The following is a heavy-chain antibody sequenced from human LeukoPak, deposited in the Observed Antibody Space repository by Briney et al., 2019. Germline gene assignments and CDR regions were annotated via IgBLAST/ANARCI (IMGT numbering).Heavy chain of an antibody. CDR1: GGSFSGYY. D-gene: IGHD4-17*01. V-gene: IGHV4-34*01. CDR2: INHSGST. J-gene: IGHJ6*03. Sequence: PSETLSLTCAVHGGSFSGYYWSWIRQPPGKGLEWIGEINHSGSTNYNPSLKSRVTISVDTSKNQFSLKLSSVTAADTAVYYCARETVTTYYYYYYMDVWGKGTTVTVSS. CDR3: ARETVTTYYYYYYMDV.